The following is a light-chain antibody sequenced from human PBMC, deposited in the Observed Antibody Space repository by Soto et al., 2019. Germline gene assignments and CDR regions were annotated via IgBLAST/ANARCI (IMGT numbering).Light chain of an antibody. CDR1: QSVSSY. V-gene: IGKV3-11*01. Sequence: EIELTQSPATLSLSPGERATLSCRASQSVSSYLAWFQQKPGQAPRLLIYDVSNRATGIPARFSGSGSGTDFTLTISSLEPEDFAVYYCQQRSNWPRTFGQGTKWIS. J-gene: IGKJ1*01. CDR3: QQRSNWPRT. CDR2: DVS.